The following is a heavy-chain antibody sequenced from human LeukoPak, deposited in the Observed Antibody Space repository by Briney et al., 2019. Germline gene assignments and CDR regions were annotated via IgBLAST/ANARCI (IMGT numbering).Heavy chain of an antibody. J-gene: IGHJ4*02. Sequence: KPGESLRLSCAASRFSFSTSWMSWVRQVPGKGLEWVGRIKSKHDGETTEYAAPVKGRFTISRDDSESMVYLQMMSLKTEDTAVYYCCADTVDPLAQIDKWGQGALVTASS. V-gene: IGHV3-15*01. CDR3: CADTVDPLAQIDK. D-gene: IGHD4-11*01. CDR2: IKSKHDGETT. CDR1: RFSFSTSW.